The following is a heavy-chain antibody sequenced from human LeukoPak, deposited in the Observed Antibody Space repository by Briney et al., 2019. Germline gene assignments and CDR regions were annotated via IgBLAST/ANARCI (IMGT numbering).Heavy chain of an antibody. V-gene: IGHV4-39*07. CDR1: GGSISSSSYY. CDR2: FYYSGST. CDR3: AREWVAAAGTSFDP. D-gene: IGHD6-13*01. J-gene: IGHJ5*02. Sequence: SETLSLTCTVSGGSISSSSYYWGWIRQPPGKGLEWIGSFYYSGSTYYNPSLKSRVTISLDTPKNQFSLKLSSVTAADTAVYYCAREWVAAAGTSFDPWGQGTLVTVSS.